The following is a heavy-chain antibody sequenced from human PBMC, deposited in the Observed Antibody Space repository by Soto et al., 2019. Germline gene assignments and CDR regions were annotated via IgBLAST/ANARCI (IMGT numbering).Heavy chain of an antibody. D-gene: IGHD2-15*01. J-gene: IGHJ6*03. CDR2: ISWNSGSI. CDR3: AKGGKGVYCSGGSGYSDLNYYYYMDV. CDR1: GFTFDDYA. V-gene: IGHV3-9*01. Sequence: EVQLVESGGGLVQPGRSLRLSCAASGFTFDDYAMHWVRQAPGKGLEWVSGISWNSGSIGYADSVKGRFTISRDNAKNSLYLQMNSLRAEDTALDYCAKGGKGVYCSGGSGYSDLNYYYYMDVWGKGTTDTVSS.